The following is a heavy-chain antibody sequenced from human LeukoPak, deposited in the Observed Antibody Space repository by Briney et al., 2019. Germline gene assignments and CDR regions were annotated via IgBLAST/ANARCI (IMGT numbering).Heavy chain of an antibody. Sequence: GGSLRLSCAASGFTFDDYAMHWVRQAPGKGLEWVSGISWNSGSIGYADSVKGRFTISRDNAKNSLYLQMNSLRAEDMALYYCAKDIGPRGYSGYEIDYWGQGTLVTVSS. CDR1: GFTFDDYA. CDR2: ISWNSGSI. D-gene: IGHD5-12*01. CDR3: AKDIGPRGYSGYEIDY. J-gene: IGHJ4*02. V-gene: IGHV3-9*03.